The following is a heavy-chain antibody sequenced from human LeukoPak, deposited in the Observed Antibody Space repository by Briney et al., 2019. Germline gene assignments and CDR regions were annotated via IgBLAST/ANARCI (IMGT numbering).Heavy chain of an antibody. D-gene: IGHD4-17*01. CDR2: FNPSGGST. Sequence: GASVKVSCKASGYTFTTYYIHWVRQAPGQGLEWVGIFNPSGGSTNYAQKFQDRVTMTRDTSTSTVYMELSSLRSEDTAVYYCTKGDYEERFDYWGQGTLVNLSS. CDR3: TKGDYEERFDY. CDR1: GYTFTTYY. J-gene: IGHJ4*02. V-gene: IGHV1-46*03.